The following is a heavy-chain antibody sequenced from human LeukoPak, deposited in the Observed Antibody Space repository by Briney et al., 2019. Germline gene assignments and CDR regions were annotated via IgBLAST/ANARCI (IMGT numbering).Heavy chain of an antibody. CDR2: ISSNGGST. CDR3: MKVMYSSSWYDEY. V-gene: IGHV3-64D*06. D-gene: IGHD6-13*01. CDR1: GFTFSSYA. Sequence: GGSLRLSCSASGFTFSSYAMHWVRQAPGKGLEYVSAISSNGGSTYYADSVKGRFTISRDNSKNTLYLQMSSLRAEDTAVYYCMKVMYSSSWYDEYWGQGTLVTVSS. J-gene: IGHJ4*02.